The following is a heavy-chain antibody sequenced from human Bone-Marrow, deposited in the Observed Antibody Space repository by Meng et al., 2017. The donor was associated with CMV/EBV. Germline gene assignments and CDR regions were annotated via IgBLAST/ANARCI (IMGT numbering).Heavy chain of an antibody. CDR1: GFIFSSSG. CDR3: GGTDGRGMDV. Sequence: GGSLRLSCGTSGFIFSSSGMHWVRQAPGKGLEWVSYISKGGPTIYYADSVKGRFTISRDNAKNSLYLQMDSLRAEDTAVYYCGGTDGRGMDVWGQGTTVTVSS. V-gene: IGHV3-48*04. D-gene: IGHD2-8*01. J-gene: IGHJ6*02. CDR2: ISKGGPTI.